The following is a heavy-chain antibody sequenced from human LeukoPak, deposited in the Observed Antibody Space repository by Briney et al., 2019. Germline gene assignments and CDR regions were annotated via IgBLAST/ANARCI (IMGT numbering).Heavy chain of an antibody. J-gene: IGHJ4*02. V-gene: IGHV3-23*01. CDR1: GFTFSSYA. CDR2: ISGSGGGT. CDR3: AKDHFGPYSYVEY. Sequence: GGSLRLSCAASGFTFSSYAMSWVRQAPGKGLEWVSAISGSGGGTYYADSVKGRFTISRDNSKYKLFLQMDSLRADDTAIYYCAKDHFGPYSYVEYWGQGTLVTVSS. D-gene: IGHD5-18*01.